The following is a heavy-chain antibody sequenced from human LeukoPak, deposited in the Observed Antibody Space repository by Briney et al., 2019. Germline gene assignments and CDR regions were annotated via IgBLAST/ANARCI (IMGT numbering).Heavy chain of an antibody. CDR2: ISYDGSNK. V-gene: IGHV3-30*04. J-gene: IGHJ4*02. CDR1: GVTSSSYA. Sequence: PGRSLRLSCAASGVTSSSYAMHWVRQAPGKGLEWVAVISYDGSNKYYADSVKGRFTISRDNSKNTLYLQMNSLRAEDTAVYYCAKLSITMVRGVIGPFDYWGQGTLVTVSS. CDR3: AKLSITMVRGVIGPFDY. D-gene: IGHD3-10*01.